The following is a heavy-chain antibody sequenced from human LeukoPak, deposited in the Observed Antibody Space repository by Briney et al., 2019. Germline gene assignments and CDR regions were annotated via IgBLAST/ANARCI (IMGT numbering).Heavy chain of an antibody. D-gene: IGHD6-6*01. Sequence: ASVKVSCKASGYTFTGYYMHWVRQAPGQGLEWMGWINPNSGGTNYAQKFQGRVTMTRDTSISTAYMELSRLRSDDTAVYYCARDAVDSSSFTYYYYYMDVWGKGTTVTVSS. CDR2: INPNSGGT. CDR1: GYTFTGYY. J-gene: IGHJ6*03. V-gene: IGHV1-2*02. CDR3: ARDAVDSSSFTYYYYYMDV.